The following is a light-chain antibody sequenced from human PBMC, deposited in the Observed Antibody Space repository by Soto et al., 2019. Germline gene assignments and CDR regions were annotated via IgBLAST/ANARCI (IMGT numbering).Light chain of an antibody. J-gene: IGKJ1*01. Sequence: EVVMTQSPATLSVSPGERATLSCRASQSVTSNYLAWYQQKPGQAPRLLICGVSSRATGVPDRFSGSGSGTDFTLTISRLEPEDFAVYYCQQYTDWPLTFGQGTKVEVK. CDR3: QQYTDWPLT. CDR2: GVS. CDR1: QSVTSNY. V-gene: IGKV3-20*01.